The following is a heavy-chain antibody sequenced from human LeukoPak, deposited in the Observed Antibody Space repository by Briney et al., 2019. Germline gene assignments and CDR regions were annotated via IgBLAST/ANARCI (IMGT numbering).Heavy chain of an antibody. CDR3: ASQYVARDDAFDI. D-gene: IGHD2-15*01. CDR1: GGSISSYY. CDR2: IYYSGST. V-gene: IGHV4-59*01. J-gene: IGHJ3*02. Sequence: PSETLSLTCTVSGGSISSYYWSWIRQPPGKGLEWIGYIYYSGSTNYNPSLKSRVTISVDTSKNQFSLKLSSVTAADTAVYYCASQYVARDDAFDIWGQGTRVTVSS.